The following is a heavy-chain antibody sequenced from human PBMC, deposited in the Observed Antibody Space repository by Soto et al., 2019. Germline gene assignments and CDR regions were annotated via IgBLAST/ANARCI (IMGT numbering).Heavy chain of an antibody. CDR2: IYYRGST. CDR3: ARDRRVYDCCDCGGIEV. V-gene: IGHV4-59*01. Sequence: QVQLQESGPGLVKPSETLSLTCTVSGGSISSYYWSWIRQPPGKGLEWIGYIYYRGSTNYNPSLSSRFSVSLYSSKSRLSLTLVDVSAADAAVYYCARDRRVYDCCDCGGIEVWGKGTTVTVSS. CDR1: GGSISSYY. D-gene: IGHD3-22*01. J-gene: IGHJ6*04.